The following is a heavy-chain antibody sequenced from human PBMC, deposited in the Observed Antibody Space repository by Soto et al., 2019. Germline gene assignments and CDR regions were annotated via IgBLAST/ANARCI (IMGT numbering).Heavy chain of an antibody. J-gene: IGHJ4*02. CDR1: GGSVSSGSYY. CDR3: AREEVEAAAGKPRRGSLLFDC. Sequence: SETLSLTCTVSGGSVSSGSYYWSWIRQPPGKGLEWIGYIYYSGSTNYNPSLKSRVTISVDTSKNQFSLKLSSVTAADTAVYYCAREEVEAAAGKPRRGSLLFDCWGQGTLVTVSS. CDR2: IYYSGST. V-gene: IGHV4-61*01. D-gene: IGHD6-13*01.